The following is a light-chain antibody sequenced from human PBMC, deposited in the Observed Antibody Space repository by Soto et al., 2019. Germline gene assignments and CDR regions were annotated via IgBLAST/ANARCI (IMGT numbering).Light chain of an antibody. CDR3: QQYNNWPPL. CDR2: GAS. J-gene: IGKJ3*01. V-gene: IGKV3-15*01. Sequence: EIVMTQSPATLSVSPGERATLSCRASQSLSSNLAWYQQKPGQAPGLLIYGASTRATGIPARFSGSGSGTEFTLPISSLQSEDFAVYYCQQYNNWPPLFGPGTKVDIK. CDR1: QSLSSN.